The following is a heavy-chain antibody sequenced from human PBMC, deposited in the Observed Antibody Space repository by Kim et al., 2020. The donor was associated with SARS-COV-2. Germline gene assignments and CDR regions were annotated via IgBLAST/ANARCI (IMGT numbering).Heavy chain of an antibody. D-gene: IGHD6-6*01. Sequence: SETLSLTCTVSHGHISSISYYWGWIRQPPGKGLDRIGSIYYSGSTYYNPSLKSRVTISVDTSKNQFSLKLSSVTAADTAVYYCARHGPFGWQLVYNWFDPWGQGNLVTVSS. CDR1: HGHISSISYY. V-gene: IGHV4-39*01. J-gene: IGHJ5*02. CDR3: ARHGPFGWQLVYNWFDP. CDR2: IYYSGST.